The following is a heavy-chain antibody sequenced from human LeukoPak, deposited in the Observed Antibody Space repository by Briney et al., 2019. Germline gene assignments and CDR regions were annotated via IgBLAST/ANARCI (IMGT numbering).Heavy chain of an antibody. CDR3: ARDKGGDYYDSSGYRDAFDI. D-gene: IGHD3-22*01. CDR2: IIPIFGTA. J-gene: IGHJ3*02. V-gene: IGHV1-69*13. CDR1: GGTFSSYA. Sequence: GASVKVSCKASGGTFSSYAISWVRQAPGQGLEWMGGIIPIFGTANYAQKFQGRGTITADESTSTAYMELSRLRSEDTAVYYCARDKGGDYYDSSGYRDAFDIWGQGTMVTVSS.